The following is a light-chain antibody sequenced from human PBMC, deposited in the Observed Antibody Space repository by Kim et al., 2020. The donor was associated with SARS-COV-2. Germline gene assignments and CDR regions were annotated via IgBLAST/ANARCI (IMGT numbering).Light chain of an antibody. CDR2: DKD. CDR3: THRDTNTNHWV. J-gene: IGLJ3*02. V-gene: IGLV3-19*01. Sequence: SSELTQDPAVSVALGQSVRITCQGDSLRSYYASWYQQKPGQAPVLVIYDKDNRISGIPDRFSGSGPGNTASLTITGAQAADEAGYYCTHRDTNTNHWVFG. CDR1: SLRSYY.